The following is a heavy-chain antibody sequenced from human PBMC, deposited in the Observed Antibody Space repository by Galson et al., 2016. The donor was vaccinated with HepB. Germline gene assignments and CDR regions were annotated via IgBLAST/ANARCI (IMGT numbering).Heavy chain of an antibody. Sequence: QSGAEVTKPGESLRISCQGFGSSFTSYWISWVRQMPGKGLEWMGRVDPRDSYAKYSPSFEGHVTISTDKSISTAYLQWSSLKASETAMDYCARHARPGYEEWLVIMDAWGKGTAVTVSS. CDR1: GSSFTSYW. J-gene: IGHJ6*03. CDR2: VDPRDSYA. CDR3: ARHARPGYEEWLVIMDA. V-gene: IGHV5-10-1*01. D-gene: IGHD6-19*01.